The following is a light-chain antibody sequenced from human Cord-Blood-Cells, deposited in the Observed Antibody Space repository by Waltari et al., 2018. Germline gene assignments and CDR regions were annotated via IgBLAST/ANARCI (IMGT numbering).Light chain of an antibody. CDR1: KSVLYSSNNKNY. J-gene: IGKJ2*01. V-gene: IGKV4-1*01. Sequence: DIVMTQSPDSLAVSLGERATINCKYSKSVLYSSNNKNYLAWYQQKHGQPPKLLIYWASTRESGVPDRFSGSGSGTDFTLTISSLQAEDVAVYYCQQYYSTPYTFGQGTKLEIK. CDR2: WAS. CDR3: QQYYSTPYT.